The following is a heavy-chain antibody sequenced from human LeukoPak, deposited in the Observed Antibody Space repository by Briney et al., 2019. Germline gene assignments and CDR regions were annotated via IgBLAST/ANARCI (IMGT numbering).Heavy chain of an antibody. V-gene: IGHV4-59*08. J-gene: IGHJ4*02. D-gene: IGHD3-3*01. CDR2: IHYSGST. CDR3: ARAVLF. CDR1: GGSISSYY. Sequence: SETLSLTCTVSGGSISSYYWSWIRQPPGKGLEWIGSIHYSGSTYYNPSLKSRVTISVDTSKNQFSLKLTSVTAADTAVYYCARAVLFWGQGTLVTVSS.